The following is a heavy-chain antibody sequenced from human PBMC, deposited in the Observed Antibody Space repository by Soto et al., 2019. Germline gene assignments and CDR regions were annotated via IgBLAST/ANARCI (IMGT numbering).Heavy chain of an antibody. CDR1: GGSISSGGYY. D-gene: IGHD1-26*01. CDR2: IYYSGST. Sequence: KTSETLSLTCTVSGGSISSGGYYWSWIRQHPGKGLEWIGYIYYSGSTYYNPSLKSRVTISVDTPKNQFSLKLSSVTAADTAVYYCASRSIVGALFDYWGQGTLVTVSS. V-gene: IGHV4-31*03. CDR3: ASRSIVGALFDY. J-gene: IGHJ4*02.